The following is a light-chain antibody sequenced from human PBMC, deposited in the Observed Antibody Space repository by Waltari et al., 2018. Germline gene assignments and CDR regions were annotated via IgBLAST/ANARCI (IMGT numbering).Light chain of an antibody. Sequence: EVVMTQSPATLSVSPGERATLFCRTSQSVDYNLAWYQHKPGQAPRLLIYDISTRIPGIPVRFSGGGSGTLFTLTISSLQSEDFAVYYCQQYDSWPQTFGGGTKVEIK. J-gene: IGKJ4*01. CDR1: QSVDYN. V-gene: IGKV3-15*01. CDR2: DIS. CDR3: QQYDSWPQT.